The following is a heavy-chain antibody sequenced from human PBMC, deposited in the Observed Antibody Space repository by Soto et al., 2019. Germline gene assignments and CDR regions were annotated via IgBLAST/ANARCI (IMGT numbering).Heavy chain of an antibody. V-gene: IGHV3-7*01. CDR3: VSWADAADEDYFHH. CDR2: INQDGGQK. Sequence: GGSLRLSCAASGIRFTSYWMSWVRQAPGKGLEWVAHINQDGGQKHYVDSAKGRFTISRDNAKTSLYLQMNSLRAEDTAVFYCVSWADAADEDYFHHWGQGTLVTVSS. J-gene: IGHJ1*01. CDR1: GIRFTSYW. D-gene: IGHD3-16*01.